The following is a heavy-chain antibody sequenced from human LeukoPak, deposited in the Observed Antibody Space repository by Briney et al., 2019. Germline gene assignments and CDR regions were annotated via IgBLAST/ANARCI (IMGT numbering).Heavy chain of an antibody. CDR3: ARGLAAAPRSTLDY. J-gene: IGHJ4*02. Sequence: GASVKVSCKASGYTFTGYYMHWVRQAPGQGLEWMGWINPNSGDTNYAQKFQGRVTMTRDTSISTAYMDLSSLTSDDTAVYYCARGLAAAPRSTLDYWGQGTLVTVSS. CDR1: GYTFTGYY. V-gene: IGHV1-2*02. D-gene: IGHD6-13*01. CDR2: INPNSGDT.